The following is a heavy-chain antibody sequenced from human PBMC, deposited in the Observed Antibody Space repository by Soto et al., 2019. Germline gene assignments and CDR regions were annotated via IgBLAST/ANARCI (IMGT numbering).Heavy chain of an antibody. V-gene: IGHV4-4*07. CDR2: IYATGDT. CDR1: GASLSRYY. Sequence: WETLSLTCNVSGASLSRYYWSWIRQPPGKGLEWIGRIYATGDTDYNPSLMSRISMSVDVSKKQFSLTLRSVTAADTAIYYCVRDGTKNLRDRFEPWGRGILVTVSS. D-gene: IGHD1-26*01. CDR3: VRDGTKNLRDRFEP. J-gene: IGHJ5*02.